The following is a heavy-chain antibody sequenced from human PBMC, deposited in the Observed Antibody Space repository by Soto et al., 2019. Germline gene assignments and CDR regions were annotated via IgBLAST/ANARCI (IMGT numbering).Heavy chain of an antibody. CDR2: ISWNGGDT. CDR3: AKDRAGSWTIDY. CDR1: GFNFGGDG. J-gene: IGHJ4*02. D-gene: IGHD1-26*01. Sequence: QVELVESGGGVVQPGTSLRLSCAASGFNFGGDGMHWVRRAPGKGLEWLASISWNGGDTFYADSLKGRVTISRDNSMKTVHLQMDRLRSDDTAVYYCAKDRAGSWTIDYWGQGTLVTVSS. V-gene: IGHV3-30*18.